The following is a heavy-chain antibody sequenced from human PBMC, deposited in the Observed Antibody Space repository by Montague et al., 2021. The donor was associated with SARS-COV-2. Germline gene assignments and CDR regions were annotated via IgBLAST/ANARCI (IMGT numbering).Heavy chain of an antibody. Sequence: SLRLSCSASGFTLSSYEMNWVRQAPGKGLEWVSYISSSGSTIYYXDSVKGRFTISRDNAKNSLYLQMNSLRAEDTAVYYCARDSLFRSGYSSGWPDYWDQGTLVTVSS. CDR3: ARDSLFRSGYSSGWPDY. V-gene: IGHV3-48*03. D-gene: IGHD6-19*01. CDR1: GFTLSSYE. CDR2: ISSSGSTI. J-gene: IGHJ4*02.